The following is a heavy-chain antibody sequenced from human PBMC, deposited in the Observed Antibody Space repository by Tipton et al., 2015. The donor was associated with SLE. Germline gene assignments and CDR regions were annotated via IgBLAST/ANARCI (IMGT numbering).Heavy chain of an antibody. J-gene: IGHJ5*02. CDR3: ARILTIFGVVP. Sequence: TLSLTCTVSGGSITRSGNYWGWIRQPPGKGLEWIGSIYSSGTTYYNPSPKSRVTISVDTSKNQFSLRLSSVTAADTAVYYCARILTIFGVVPWRQGSLVADSS. CDR1: GGSITRSGNY. V-gene: IGHV4-39*07. D-gene: IGHD3-3*01. CDR2: IYSSGTT.